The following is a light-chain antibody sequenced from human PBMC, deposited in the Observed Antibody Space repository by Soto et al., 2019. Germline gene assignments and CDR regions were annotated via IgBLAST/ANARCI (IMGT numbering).Light chain of an antibody. V-gene: IGLV2-14*01. Sequence: QSALTQPASVSGSPGQSITISCTGDSSDVGGYNYVSWYQQHPGKAPRLMVYEVNNRPSGVSDRFSGSKSGSTASLAISGLQAEDEADDYCSSYTSGTTPYVFGTGTKVTVL. CDR3: SSYTSGTTPYV. CDR1: SSDVGGYNY. CDR2: EVN. J-gene: IGLJ1*01.